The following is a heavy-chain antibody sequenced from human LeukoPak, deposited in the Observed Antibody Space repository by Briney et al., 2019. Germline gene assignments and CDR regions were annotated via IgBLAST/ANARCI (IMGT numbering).Heavy chain of an antibody. D-gene: IGHD6-19*01. Sequence: ASVKVSCKASGYTFTGYYMHWVRQAPGQGLEWMGWINPNSGGTNYAQKFQGWVTMTRDTSISTAHMELSRLRSDDTAVYYCARGYSSGQQDLDYWGQGTLVTVSS. CDR3: ARGYSSGQQDLDY. V-gene: IGHV1-2*04. J-gene: IGHJ4*02. CDR2: INPNSGGT. CDR1: GYTFTGYY.